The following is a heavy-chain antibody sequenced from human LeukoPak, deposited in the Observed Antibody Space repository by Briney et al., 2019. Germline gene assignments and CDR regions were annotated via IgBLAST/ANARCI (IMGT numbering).Heavy chain of an antibody. D-gene: IGHD2-15*01. CDR3: AREWWYLDT. V-gene: IGHV3-7*03. Sequence: GGSLRLSCAASGFTFTSSSMTWVRQAPGRGLEWVARIKEDGSDIHYVDSVKGRFTISRDNARRSVYPQMNSLRAEDTAVYYCAREWWYLDTWGQGTLVTVSS. CDR1: GFTFTSSS. CDR2: IKEDGSDI. J-gene: IGHJ5*02.